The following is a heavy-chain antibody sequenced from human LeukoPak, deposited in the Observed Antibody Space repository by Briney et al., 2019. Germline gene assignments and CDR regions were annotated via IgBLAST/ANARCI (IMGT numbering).Heavy chain of an antibody. V-gene: IGHV1-2*02. CDR2: INPNSGGT. D-gene: IGHD3-3*01. CDR3: AVVRFLEWITYGMDV. J-gene: IGHJ6*02. CDR1: GYTFTGYY. Sequence: ASVKVSCKASGYTFTGYYMHWVRQAPGQGLEWMGWINPNSGGTNYAQKFQGRVTMTRDTSISTAYMELSGLRSDDTAVYYCAVVRFLEWITYGMDVWGQGTTVTVSS.